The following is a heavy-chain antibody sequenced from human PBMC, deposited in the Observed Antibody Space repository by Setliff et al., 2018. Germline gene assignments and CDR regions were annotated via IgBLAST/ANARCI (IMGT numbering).Heavy chain of an antibody. D-gene: IGHD3-10*01. CDR3: RLWFGELLRDY. V-gene: IGHV3-53*01. CDR1: GVTVSAYD. Sequence: GGSLRLSCAASGVTVSAYDMSWVRQAPGKGLEWVSLLDNDGSTYYSDSVKGRFTISRGTSKNTLYLQMSSLRTEDTAVYYCRLWFGELLRDYWGQGTLVTAPQ. J-gene: IGHJ4*02. CDR2: LDNDGST.